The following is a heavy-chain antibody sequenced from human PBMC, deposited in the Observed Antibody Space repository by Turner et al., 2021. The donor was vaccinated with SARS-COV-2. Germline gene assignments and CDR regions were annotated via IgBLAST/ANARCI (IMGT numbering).Heavy chain of an antibody. CDR3: VRSDVNAWYGLLDY. V-gene: IGHV3-74*01. D-gene: IGHD3-16*01. Sequence: EVKLVESGGGVVQPEGSRSLSCAASGFTFSKFFMHWVRQAPGKGLVWVSRISDDGSSPAYADSVKGRFTISRDNAKNTLYLQMNSLTADDSAVYYCVRSDVNAWYGLLDYWGQGTLVTVSS. CDR1: GFTFSKFF. J-gene: IGHJ4*02. CDR2: ISDDGSSP.